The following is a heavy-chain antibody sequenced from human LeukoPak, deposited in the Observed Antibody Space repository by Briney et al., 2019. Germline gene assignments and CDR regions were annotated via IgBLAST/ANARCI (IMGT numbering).Heavy chain of an antibody. J-gene: IGHJ4*02. CDR1: GFTFSRIG. Sequence: GGSLRLSCAASGFTFSRIGMSWVRQAPGKGLERVAGIRSNGDTVYNADSVMGRFTIFRDNSRQTLFLQMSILRVEVTSTYYCAKGQELDDGVFDSCGQGTLVTVSS. D-gene: IGHD1-1*01. CDR3: AKGQELDDGVFDS. CDR2: IRSNGDTV. V-gene: IGHV3-23*01.